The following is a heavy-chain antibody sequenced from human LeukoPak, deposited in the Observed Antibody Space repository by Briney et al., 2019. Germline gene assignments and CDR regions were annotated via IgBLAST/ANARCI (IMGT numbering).Heavy chain of an antibody. J-gene: IGHJ2*01. V-gene: IGHV1-69*02. D-gene: IGHD6-19*01. CDR1: GGTFSSYT. Sequence: GASVKVSCKASGGTFSSYTISWVRQAPGQGLEWMGRIIPILGIANYAQKFQGRVTITADKSTSTAYMELSSLGSEDTAVYYCARGTSGWYAGCLSLWGRGTLVTVSS. CDR3: ARGTSGWYAGCLSL. CDR2: IIPILGIA.